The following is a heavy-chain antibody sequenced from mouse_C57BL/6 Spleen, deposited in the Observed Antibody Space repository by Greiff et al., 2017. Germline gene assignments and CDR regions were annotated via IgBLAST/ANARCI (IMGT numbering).Heavy chain of an antibody. V-gene: IGHV1-19*01. D-gene: IGHD2-4*01. CDR3: ARRDYEGYAMDY. CDR2: INPYNGGT. Sequence: EVQLQQSGPVLVKPGASVKMSCKASGYTFTDYYMNWVKQSHGKSLEWIGVINPYNGGTSYNQKFKGKATLTVDKSSSTAYMELNSLTSEDSAVYYCARRDYEGYAMDYWGQGTSVTVSS. CDR1: GYTFTDYY. J-gene: IGHJ4*01.